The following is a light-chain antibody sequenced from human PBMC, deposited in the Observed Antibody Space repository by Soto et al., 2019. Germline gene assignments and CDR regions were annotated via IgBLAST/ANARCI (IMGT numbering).Light chain of an antibody. CDR1: SSDVGGYNY. J-gene: IGLJ1*01. CDR3: CSYTVSGTYV. V-gene: IGLV2-14*01. CDR2: AVS. Sequence: QSVLTQPASVSGSPGQSITISCTGTSSDVGGYNYVSWYQQHPGKAPKLMIYAVSNRPSGVSNRFSGSKSGNTATLTISGLQAEDEADYYCCSYTVSGTYVFGTRT.